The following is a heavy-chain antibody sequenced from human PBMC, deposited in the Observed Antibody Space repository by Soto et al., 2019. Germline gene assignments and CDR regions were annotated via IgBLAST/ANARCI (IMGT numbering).Heavy chain of an antibody. D-gene: IGHD2-21*02. J-gene: IGHJ6*02. CDR3: AKAGGDHYSYYYGMDV. CDR2: ISSSSSTI. V-gene: IGHV3-48*01. CDR1: GLTFSSYS. Sequence: PGGSLRLSCAASGLTFSSYSMNWVRQAPGKGLEWVSYISSSSSTIYYADSVKGRFTISRDNSKNTLYLQMNSLRAEDTAVYYCAKAGGDHYSYYYGMDVWGQGTTVTVSS.